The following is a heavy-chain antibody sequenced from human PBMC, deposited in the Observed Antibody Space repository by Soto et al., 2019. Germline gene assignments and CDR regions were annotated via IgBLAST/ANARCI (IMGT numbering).Heavy chain of an antibody. V-gene: IGHV1-69*06. D-gene: IGHD2-15*01. J-gene: IGHJ5*02. Sequence: SVKVSCKASGGTFSSYAISWVLQAPGQGLEWMGGIIPIFGTANYAQKFQGRVTITADKSTSTAYMELSSLRSEDTAVYYCAACSGGSCYLNWFDPWGQGTLVTVSS. CDR2: IIPIFGTA. CDR3: AACSGGSCYLNWFDP. CDR1: GGTFSSYA.